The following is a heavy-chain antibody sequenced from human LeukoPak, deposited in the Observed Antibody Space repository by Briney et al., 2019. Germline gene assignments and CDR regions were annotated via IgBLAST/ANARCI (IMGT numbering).Heavy chain of an antibody. Sequence: GRSLRLSCAASGFTFSSYGMHWVRQAPGKGLEWVAVISYDGSNKYYADSVKGRFTISRDNSKNTLYLQMNSLRPEDTAVYYCAKSAPEYYDFWSGADYWGQGTLVTVSS. CDR2: ISYDGSNK. D-gene: IGHD3-3*01. CDR1: GFTFSSYG. CDR3: AKSAPEYYDFWSGADY. J-gene: IGHJ4*02. V-gene: IGHV3-30*18.